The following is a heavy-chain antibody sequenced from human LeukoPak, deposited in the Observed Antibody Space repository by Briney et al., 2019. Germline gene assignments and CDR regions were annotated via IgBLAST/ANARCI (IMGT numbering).Heavy chain of an antibody. J-gene: IGHJ6*02. V-gene: IGHV4-59*01. CDR2: VYYRGST. Sequence: SETLSLTCTVSGGNISSYFWNWIRQSPGKGLEWVGDVYYRGSTNYNPSLKSRVTMSVDTSKNQFSLELSSVTAADTAVYYCARDMTRAVPIPGTYYYAYAMDVWGQGTTVTVSS. D-gene: IGHD6-13*01. CDR3: ARDMTRAVPIPGTYYYAYAMDV. CDR1: GGNISSYF.